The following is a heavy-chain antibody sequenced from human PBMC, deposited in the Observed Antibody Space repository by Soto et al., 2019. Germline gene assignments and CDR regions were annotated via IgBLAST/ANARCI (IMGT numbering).Heavy chain of an antibody. CDR1: GFTFISYS. D-gene: IGHD3-3*01. V-gene: IGHV3-21*01. CDR2: ISRTSNYI. J-gene: IGHJ4*02. Sequence: GGSLRLSCAASGFTFISYSMNWVRQAPGKGLEWVSSISRTSNYIYYTDSVKGRFTISRDNAKNSIYLQMNSLRAEDTATYYCASGVFGLVSPVIGGYWGQGTLVTVSS. CDR3: ASGVFGLVSPVIGGY.